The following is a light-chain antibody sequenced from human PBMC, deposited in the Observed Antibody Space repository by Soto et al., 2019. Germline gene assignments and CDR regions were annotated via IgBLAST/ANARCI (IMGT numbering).Light chain of an antibody. J-gene: IGLJ3*02. CDR3: SSYEGSNNGV. CDR1: TSDVGGYNY. Sequence: QSALTQPPSASGSPGQSVTISCTGTTSDVGGYNYISWYQQHPGKAHKLMMFEGTKRPSAVHNRFSGSKSGNTASLTVSGLQAEDEGDYYGSSYEGSNNGVFGGRTKLTVL. V-gene: IGLV2-8*01. CDR2: EGT.